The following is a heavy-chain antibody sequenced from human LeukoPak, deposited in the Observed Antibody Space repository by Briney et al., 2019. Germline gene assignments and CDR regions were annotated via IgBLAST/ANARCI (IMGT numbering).Heavy chain of an antibody. CDR1: GYTLTGYY. D-gene: IGHD4-17*01. V-gene: IGHV1-2*02. CDR3: ASDDYGDYGAFDI. Sequence: ASVKVSCKASGYTLTGYYMHWVRQAPGQGLEWMGWINPNSGGTNYAQKFQGRVTMTRDTSISTAYMELSRLRSDDTAVYYCASDDYGDYGAFDIWGQGTMVTVSS. J-gene: IGHJ3*02. CDR2: INPNSGGT.